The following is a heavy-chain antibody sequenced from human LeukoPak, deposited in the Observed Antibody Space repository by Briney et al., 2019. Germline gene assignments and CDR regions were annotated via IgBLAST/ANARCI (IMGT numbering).Heavy chain of an antibody. CDR2: INPYNGNT. CDR3: ARDFGVVVTVGDY. D-gene: IGHD3-3*01. Sequence: ASVKVSCKASGYTFTSYGISWVRHAPGQGLEWMGWINPYNGNTNYAQKLQRRVTMTTDTSTSTAYMEMRGLGSDDTDEYYCARDFGVVVTVGDYWGQGTLVTVSS. V-gene: IGHV1-18*01. CDR1: GYTFTSYG. J-gene: IGHJ4*02.